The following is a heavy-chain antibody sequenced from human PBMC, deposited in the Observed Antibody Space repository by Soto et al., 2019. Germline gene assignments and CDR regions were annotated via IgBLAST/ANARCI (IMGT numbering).Heavy chain of an antibody. CDR3: TRRRVLRFLQWCSYGLDV. J-gene: IGHJ6*02. CDR1: GFSYTNYW. V-gene: IGHV5-10-1*01. CDR2: MDHGGSET. Sequence: PGEALKTSCKGSGFSYTNYWITWVRQMPGKGVEWMGRMDHGGSETKYSPSFEGHVTISADTSISTAYLQWHSLKASDTATYCCTRRRVLRFLQWCSYGLDVWGQGTTVTVSS. D-gene: IGHD3-3*01.